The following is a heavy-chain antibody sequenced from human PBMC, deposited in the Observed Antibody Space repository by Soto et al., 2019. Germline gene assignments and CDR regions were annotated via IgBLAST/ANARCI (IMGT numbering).Heavy chain of an antibody. V-gene: IGHV3-23*01. J-gene: IGHJ4*02. CDR2: ISGSGGST. CDR1: GFTFSSYA. D-gene: IGHD3-22*01. CDR3: ARDGTLYDNTAYYYLY. Sequence: EVQLLESGGGLVQPGGSLRLSCAASGFTFSSYAMSWVRQAPGKGLEWVSAISGSGGSTYYADSVKGRFTISRDNSKNTLYLQMNSLRAEDTAVYYCARDGTLYDNTAYYYLYWGQGTLVTVSS.